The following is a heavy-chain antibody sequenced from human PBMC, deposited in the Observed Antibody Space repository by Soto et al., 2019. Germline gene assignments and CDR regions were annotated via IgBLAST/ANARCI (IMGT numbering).Heavy chain of an antibody. Sequence: SETLSLTCAVSGGSISGGGFSWSWIRQPPGKGLEWIGYIMHTGGTQYNPSLKSRVSMSVDKSKNQFSLHLTSVTAADTAVYYCARLQFGEGFDYWGQGALVTVSS. CDR1: GGSISGGGFS. V-gene: IGHV4-30-2*01. CDR3: ARLQFGEGFDY. CDR2: IMHTGGT. D-gene: IGHD3-10*01. J-gene: IGHJ4*02.